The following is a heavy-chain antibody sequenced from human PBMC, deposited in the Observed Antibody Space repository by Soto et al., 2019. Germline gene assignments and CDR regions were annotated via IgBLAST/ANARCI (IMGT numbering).Heavy chain of an antibody. V-gene: IGHV4-34*01. CDR2: INHSGST. CDR3: ARTSRFDS. CDR1: GGSFSGYH. J-gene: IGHJ4*02. D-gene: IGHD6-6*01. Sequence: SETLSLTCAVYGGSFSGYHWSWIRQPPGKGPEWIGEINHSGSTNYNPSLKSRVTISVDTSKNQFSLRLSSVTAADTAVYYCARTSRFDSWGQGTLVTVSS.